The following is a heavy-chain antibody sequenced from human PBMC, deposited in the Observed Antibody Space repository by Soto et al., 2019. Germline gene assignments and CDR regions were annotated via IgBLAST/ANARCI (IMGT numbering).Heavy chain of an antibody. Sequence: ASVKVSCKASGYTFTGYYMHWVRQAPGQGLAWMGWINPNSGGTNYAQKFQGRVTMTRDTSISTAYMELSRLRSDDTAVYYCARVSRDTAMVWNWFDPWGQGTLVTVSS. J-gene: IGHJ5*02. CDR2: INPNSGGT. CDR3: ARVSRDTAMVWNWFDP. CDR1: GYTFTGYY. D-gene: IGHD5-18*01. V-gene: IGHV1-2*02.